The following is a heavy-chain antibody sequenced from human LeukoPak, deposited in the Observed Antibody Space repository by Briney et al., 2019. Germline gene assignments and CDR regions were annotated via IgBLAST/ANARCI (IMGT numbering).Heavy chain of an antibody. J-gene: IGHJ5*02. CDR1: GFTFSGSA. V-gene: IGHV3-73*01. CDR3: TRHWFFDDYGDFKWFDP. CDR2: IRSKANRYAT. D-gene: IGHD4-17*01. Sequence: GGSLKLSCAASGFTFSGSAMHWVRQASGKGLEWVGRIRSKANRYATAYAASAKGRFTISRDDSKNTAYLQMNSLKTEDTAVYYCTRHWFFDDYGDFKWFDPWGQGTLVTVSS.